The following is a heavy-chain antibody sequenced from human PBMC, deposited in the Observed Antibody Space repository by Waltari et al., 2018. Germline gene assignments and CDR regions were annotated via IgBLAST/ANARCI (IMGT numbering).Heavy chain of an antibody. Sequence: QITLKESGPTLVQPTQTLTLTCTFSGFSLSTNGVGVVWIRQPPGKALEWLALIYWNNDRRYSPSLETRLTVTKDTSKNQVVLTMTNMDPVDTATYYCAHSLGTSWVTDRPLDYWGQGSLVTVSS. CDR3: AHSLGTSWVTDRPLDY. CDR1: GFSLSTNGVG. D-gene: IGHD2-21*02. J-gene: IGHJ4*02. CDR2: IYWNNDR. V-gene: IGHV2-5*01.